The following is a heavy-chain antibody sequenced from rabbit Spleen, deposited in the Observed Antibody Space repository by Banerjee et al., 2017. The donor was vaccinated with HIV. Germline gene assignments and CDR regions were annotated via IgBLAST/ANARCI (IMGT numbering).Heavy chain of an antibody. V-gene: IGHV1S47*01. CDR2: IYPVFGTT. Sequence: QEQLKETGGGLVQPGRSLTLSCKASGIDLMSIAMSWVRQAPGKGLEWIGDIYPVFGTTYYANWVNGRFTISSHNGQNTLYLQLNSLTVADTATYFCVRDSWDFNLWGQGTLVTVS. D-gene: IGHD4-2*01. J-gene: IGHJ4*01. CDR1: GIDLMSIA. CDR3: VRDSWDFNL.